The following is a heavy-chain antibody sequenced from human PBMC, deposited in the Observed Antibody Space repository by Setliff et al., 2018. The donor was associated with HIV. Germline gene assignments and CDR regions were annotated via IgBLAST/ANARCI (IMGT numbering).Heavy chain of an antibody. J-gene: IGHJ4*02. Sequence: SETLSLTCTVSGGSISGYYWSWIRQPPGKGLEWLGHIYPSGSTNYNPSLKSRVTISVDTSKNQFSLKLYSVTAADTAVYYCARAYFGSGIYYWGQGTLVTVSS. CDR1: GGSISGYY. V-gene: IGHV4-4*09. CDR3: ARAYFGSGIYY. D-gene: IGHD3-10*01. CDR2: IYPSGST.